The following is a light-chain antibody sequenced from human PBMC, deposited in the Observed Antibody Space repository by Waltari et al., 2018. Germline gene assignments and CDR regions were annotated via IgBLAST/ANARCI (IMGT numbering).Light chain of an antibody. V-gene: IGLV2-14*01. Sequence: QSALTQPASVSGSPGQSITIPCTGTSSDVGGYNYVSWYQQHPGKAPKLMIYDVSKRPSGVSNRFSGSKSGNTASLTISGLQAEDEADYYCSSYTSSSTSGVFGGGTKLTVL. CDR1: SSDVGGYNY. J-gene: IGLJ3*02. CDR3: SSYTSSSTSGV. CDR2: DVS.